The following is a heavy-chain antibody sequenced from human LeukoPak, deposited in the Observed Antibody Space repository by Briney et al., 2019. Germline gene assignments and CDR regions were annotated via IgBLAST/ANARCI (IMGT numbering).Heavy chain of an antibody. D-gene: IGHD1-26*01. CDR2: IRYDGSNK. V-gene: IGHV3-30*02. CDR1: GLTFSTYG. Sequence: GPSLRPSCAASGLTFSTYGMHSARHAPGKGLEWVAFIRYDGSNKYYADSVKGRFTISRDNSKNTLYLQMNSLRAEDTAVYYCAKSVGATDPFDYWGQGTLVTVSS. CDR3: AKSVGATDPFDY. J-gene: IGHJ4*02.